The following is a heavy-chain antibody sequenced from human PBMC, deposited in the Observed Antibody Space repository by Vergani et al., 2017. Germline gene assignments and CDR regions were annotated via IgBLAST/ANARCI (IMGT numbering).Heavy chain of an antibody. Sequence: EVQLVQSGAEVKKPGATMKISCKVSGYTFTDHYMHWVKQAPGKGLEWMGLVDPEDGETIYEEKFMGRDTIAADTSTDTAHLELSSLRSEDTAVYYCATPQTVTTGGMEVWGQGTTVIVSS. CDR3: ATPQTVTTGGMEV. D-gene: IGHD4-17*01. J-gene: IGHJ6*02. CDR1: GYTFTDHY. CDR2: VDPEDGET. V-gene: IGHV1-69-2*01.